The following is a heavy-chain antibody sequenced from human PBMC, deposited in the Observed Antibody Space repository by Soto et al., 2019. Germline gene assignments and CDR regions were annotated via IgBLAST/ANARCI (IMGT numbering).Heavy chain of an antibody. CDR3: AKAWEPVVAGRFLDS. CDR2: ISYEGSNK. J-gene: IGHJ5*01. CDR1: GFNFSNYA. V-gene: IGHV3-30*18. D-gene: IGHD6-19*01. Sequence: GGSLRLSCAASGFNFSNYAMHWVRQAPGKGLEWLAIISYEGSNKYSADSVKGRFTISRDNAKNALYLQMNSLRPEDTAVYYCAKAWEPVVAGRFLDSWGQGTPVTVSS.